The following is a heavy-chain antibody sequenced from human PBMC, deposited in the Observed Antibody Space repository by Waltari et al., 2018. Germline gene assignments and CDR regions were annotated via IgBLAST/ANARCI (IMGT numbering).Heavy chain of an antibody. CDR2: ISGNGGDI. Sequence: SYAMYWVRQAPGKGLEWVSTISGNGGDIFYADSVKGRFTISRDNSKNTLYLQMNSLRAEDTAVYFCAKGDSGSYYWYFDYWGQGTLVTVSS. J-gene: IGHJ4*02. V-gene: IGHV3-23*01. CDR3: AKGDSGSYYWYFDY. D-gene: IGHD1-26*01. CDR1: SYA.